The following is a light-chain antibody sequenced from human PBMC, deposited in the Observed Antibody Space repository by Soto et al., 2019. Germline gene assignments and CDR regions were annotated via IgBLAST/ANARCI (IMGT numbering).Light chain of an antibody. CDR3: QQRSIWPPT. Sequence: EIVLTQSPATLSLSPGERATLSCRASQSVSSYLAWYQQKPGQAPRLLIYDASNRATGIPARFSGSGSGTNFTLTISSLEPEDFAVYYCQQRSIWPPTFGQGTKVDIK. J-gene: IGKJ1*01. CDR1: QSVSSY. CDR2: DAS. V-gene: IGKV3-11*01.